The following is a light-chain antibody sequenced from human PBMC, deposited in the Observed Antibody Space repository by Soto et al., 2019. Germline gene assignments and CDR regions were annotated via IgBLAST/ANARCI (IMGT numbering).Light chain of an antibody. V-gene: IGKV1-12*02. Sequence: DIQMTQSPSSLSASVGDRVTITCRASQDIRSWLAWYQQKPGKAPNLLIYAASSLQRGVPSRFSGSGSGTDFTLTISRLQPEDFATYYCQQANSVPFTFGPGTKVDIK. J-gene: IGKJ3*01. CDR1: QDIRSW. CDR2: AAS. CDR3: QQANSVPFT.